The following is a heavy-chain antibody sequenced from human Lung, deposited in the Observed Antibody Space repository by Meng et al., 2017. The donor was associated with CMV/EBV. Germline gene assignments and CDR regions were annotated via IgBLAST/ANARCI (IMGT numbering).Heavy chain of an antibody. CDR2: IYPGNSDT. D-gene: IGHD1-26*01. CDR3: ARRLLSGSYFGAHWFDT. J-gene: IGHJ5*02. CDR1: YSFATHW. Sequence: YSFATHWIAWVRQLPGQGLGWMGVIYPGNSDTRYSPSFQGQVTISVDKSINTAYLQWSRLKASDNAMYYCARRLLSGSYFGAHWFDTWGQGTLVTVSS. V-gene: IGHV5-51*01.